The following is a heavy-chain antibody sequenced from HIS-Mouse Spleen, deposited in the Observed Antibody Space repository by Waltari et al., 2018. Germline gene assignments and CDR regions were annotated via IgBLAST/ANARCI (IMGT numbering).Heavy chain of an antibody. J-gene: IGHJ6*02. CDR1: GYTFTSYD. D-gene: IGHD2-2*01. V-gene: IGHV1-8*01. CDR2: MNPNSGNT. Sequence: QVQLVQSGAEVKKPGASVKVSCKASGYTFTSYDINWVRQATGQGLEWMGWMNPNSGNTGYAQKFQGSVTMTRNTYISTAYMELRSLRSEDTAVYYCSTGLQGVPAALGMDVRSQGTAVTDSS. CDR3: STGLQGVPAALGMDV.